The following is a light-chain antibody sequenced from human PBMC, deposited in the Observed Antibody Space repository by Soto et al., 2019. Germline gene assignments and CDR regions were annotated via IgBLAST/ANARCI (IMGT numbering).Light chain of an antibody. Sequence: QSALSQPASVSGAPGQSITISCTGTSSDVGAYNYVSWYQQHPGKAPKFLIYEVNNRPSGVSDSFSGSKSGNTASLTTSGLQAEDEADYYCNAFTTTSTYVLGTETQVTVL. CDR3: NAFTTTSTYV. V-gene: IGLV2-14*01. CDR2: EVN. CDR1: SSDVGAYNY. J-gene: IGLJ1*01.